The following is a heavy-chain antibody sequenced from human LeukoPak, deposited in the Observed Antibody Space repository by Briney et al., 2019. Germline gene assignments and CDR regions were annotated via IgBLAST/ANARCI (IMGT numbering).Heavy chain of an antibody. J-gene: IGHJ4*02. CDR3: AADVPESSGYPFDY. CDR2: IKREGSGGTT. CDR1: GFIFSNAW. D-gene: IGHD3-22*01. Sequence: GGSLRLSCAASGFIFSNAWMTWVRQAPGKGLEWVAHIKREGSGGTTEYAAPVKGRFTISRDDSTNTLSLQMNSLKTEDTALYYCAADVPESSGYPFDYWGQGALVTVSS. V-gene: IGHV3-15*01.